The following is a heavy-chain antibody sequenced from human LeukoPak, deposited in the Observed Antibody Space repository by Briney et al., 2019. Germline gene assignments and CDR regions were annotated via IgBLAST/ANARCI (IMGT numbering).Heavy chain of an antibody. CDR2: IIPIFGTA. CDR3: ARDRLCDSSGYHCAFDI. D-gene: IGHD3-22*01. V-gene: IGHV1-69*06. J-gene: IGHJ3*02. CDR1: GGTFSSYA. Sequence: SVKVSCKASGGTFSSYAISWVRQAPGQGLEWMGGIIPIFGTANYAQKFQGRVTITADKSTSTAYMELSSLRSEDTAVYYCARDRLCDSSGYHCAFDIWGQGTMVTVSS.